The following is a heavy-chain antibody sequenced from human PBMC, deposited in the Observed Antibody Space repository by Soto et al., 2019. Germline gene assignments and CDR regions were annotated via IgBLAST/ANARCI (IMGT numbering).Heavy chain of an antibody. CDR1: GGSISSSSYY. Sequence: SETLSPTCTVSGGSISSSSYYWGWIRQPPGKGLEWIGSIYYSGSTYYNPSLKSRVTISVDTSKNQFSLKLSSVTAADTAVYYCASRRRLGGMDVWGQGTTVTVSS. J-gene: IGHJ6*02. D-gene: IGHD3-16*01. CDR2: IYYSGST. CDR3: ASRRRLGGMDV. V-gene: IGHV4-39*01.